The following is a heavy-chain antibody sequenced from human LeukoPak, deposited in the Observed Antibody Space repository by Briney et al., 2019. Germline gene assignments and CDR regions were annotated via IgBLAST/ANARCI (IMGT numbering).Heavy chain of an antibody. D-gene: IGHD5-24*01. J-gene: IGHJ3*02. CDR1: GGSFSGYY. V-gene: IGHV4-34*01. CDR3: AREMATTHDAFDI. Sequence: SETLSLTCAVYGGSFSGYYWSWIRQPPGKGLEWIGEINHSGSTNYNPSLKSRVTISVDTSKNQFSLKLSSVTAADTAVYYCAREMATTHDAFDIWGQGTMVTVSS. CDR2: INHSGST.